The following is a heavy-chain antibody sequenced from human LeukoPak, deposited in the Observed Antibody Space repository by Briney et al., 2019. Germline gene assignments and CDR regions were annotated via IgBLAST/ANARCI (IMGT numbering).Heavy chain of an antibody. J-gene: IGHJ5*02. CDR2: ISSSSSYI. Sequence: GGSLRLSCAASGFTFSSYSMNWVRQAPGKGLEWVSSISSSSSYIYYADSVKGRFTISRDNAKNSLYLQMNSLRAEDTAVYYCARLDVVVPAPSWFDPWGQGTLVTVSS. CDR3: ARLDVVVPAPSWFDP. V-gene: IGHV3-21*01. D-gene: IGHD2-2*01. CDR1: GFTFSSYS.